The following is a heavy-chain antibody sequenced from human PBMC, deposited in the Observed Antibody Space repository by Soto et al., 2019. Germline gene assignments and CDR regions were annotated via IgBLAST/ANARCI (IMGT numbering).Heavy chain of an antibody. CDR1: GFTSDDYA. Sequence: EVQLVESGGGLVQPGRSLRLSCAASGFTSDDYAMHWVRQAPGKGLEWVSGISWNSGSIGYADSVKGRFTISRDNAKNSLYLQTNSLRAEDTALYYCAKHQLIYCSGGSCSSPFDYWGQGTLVTVSS. J-gene: IGHJ4*02. D-gene: IGHD2-15*01. V-gene: IGHV3-9*02. CDR2: ISWNSGSI. CDR3: AKHQLIYCSGGSCSSPFDY.